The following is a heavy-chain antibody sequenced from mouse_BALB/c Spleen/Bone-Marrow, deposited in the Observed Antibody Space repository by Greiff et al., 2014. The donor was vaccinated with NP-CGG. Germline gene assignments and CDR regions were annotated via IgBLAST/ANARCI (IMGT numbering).Heavy chain of an antibody. J-gene: IGHJ4*01. CDR1: GYSFTSYW. Sequence: VQLQQSGPQLVRPGASVKISCKAPGYSFTSYWMHWVKQRPGQGLEWIGMIDPSDSETRLNQKFKDKATLTVDKSSSTAYMQLSSPTSEDSAVYYCARGFGMDYWGQGTSVTVSS. CDR2: IDPSDSET. CDR3: ARGFGMDY. V-gene: IGHV1S127*01.